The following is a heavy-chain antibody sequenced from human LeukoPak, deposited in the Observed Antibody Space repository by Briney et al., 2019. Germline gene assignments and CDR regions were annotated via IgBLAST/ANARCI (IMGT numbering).Heavy chain of an antibody. D-gene: IGHD1-26*01. CDR1: GFTVSSKS. CDR3: ARGGSYASVGFDY. V-gene: IGHV3-53*01. Sequence: GGSLRLSCAASGFTVSSKSMSWVRQAPGKGLEWVSLIYSGGSTYYADSVKGRFTISRDNSKNTLYLQMNSLRAEDTAVYYCARGGSYASVGFDYWGQGTLVTVSS. CDR2: IYSGGST. J-gene: IGHJ4*02.